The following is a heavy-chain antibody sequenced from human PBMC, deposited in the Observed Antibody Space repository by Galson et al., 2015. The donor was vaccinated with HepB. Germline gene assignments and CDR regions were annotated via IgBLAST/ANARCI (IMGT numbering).Heavy chain of an antibody. CDR1: GFTFSSYG. CDR2: IWYDGSNK. D-gene: IGHD6-19*01. Sequence: SLRLSCAASGFTFSSYGMHWVRQAPGKGLEWVAVIWYDGSNKYYADSVKGRFTISRDNSKNTLYLQMNSLRAEDTAVYYCARDPLEGAVAGYFDYWGQGTLVTVSS. J-gene: IGHJ4*02. CDR3: ARDPLEGAVAGYFDY. V-gene: IGHV3-33*01.